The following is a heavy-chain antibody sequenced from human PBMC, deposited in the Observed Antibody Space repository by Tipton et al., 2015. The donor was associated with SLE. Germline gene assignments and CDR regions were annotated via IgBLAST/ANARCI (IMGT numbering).Heavy chain of an antibody. D-gene: IGHD6-13*01. CDR1: GGSISGYY. J-gene: IGHJ3*01. Sequence: GLVKPSETLSLTCTVSGGSISGYYWSWIRRPPGRGLEWIGNIYHSGITYYNPSLKSRVTISLDTSKNQFSLKVDSVTAADTAVYFCARESRYSSNWLNAFDVWGQGTMVTVSS. V-gene: IGHV4-38-2*02. CDR2: IYHSGIT. CDR3: ARESRYSSNWLNAFDV.